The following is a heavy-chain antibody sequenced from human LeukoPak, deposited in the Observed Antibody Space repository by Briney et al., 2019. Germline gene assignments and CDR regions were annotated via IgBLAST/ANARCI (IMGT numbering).Heavy chain of an antibody. D-gene: IGHD6-19*01. CDR3: AAAISGYYSSGWDNDY. Sequence: GTSVKVSCKASGFTFTSSAMQWVRQARGQRLEWIGWIVVGSGNTNYAQKFQERVIITRDMSTSTAHMELSSLRSEDTAVYYCAAAISGYYSSGWDNDYWGQGTLVTVSS. V-gene: IGHV1-58*02. J-gene: IGHJ4*02. CDR2: IVVGSGNT. CDR1: GFTFTSSA.